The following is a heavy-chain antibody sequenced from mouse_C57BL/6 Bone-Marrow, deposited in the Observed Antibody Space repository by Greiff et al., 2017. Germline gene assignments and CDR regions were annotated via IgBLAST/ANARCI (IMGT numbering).Heavy chain of an antibody. J-gene: IGHJ2*01. D-gene: IGHD4-1*01. Sequence: VQLQQSGAELVKPGASVKLSCTASGFNIKDYYMHWVKQRTEQGLEWIGRIDPEDGEIKSAPKFQGKATITADTSSNTAYLHISSLTSEDTAVYYCACDWDDLFDYWGQGTTLTVSS. CDR1: GFNIKDYY. CDR2: IDPEDGEI. V-gene: IGHV14-2*01. CDR3: ACDWDDLFDY.